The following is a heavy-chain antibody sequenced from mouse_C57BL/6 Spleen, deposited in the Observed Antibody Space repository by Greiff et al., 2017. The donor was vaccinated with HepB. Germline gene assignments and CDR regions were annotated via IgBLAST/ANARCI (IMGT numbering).Heavy chain of an antibody. CDR3: ARNLIYYGNPWFAY. CDR1: GYTFTSYW. V-gene: IGHV1-50*01. D-gene: IGHD2-1*01. Sequence: QVQLLQPGAELVKPGASVKLSCKASGYTFTSYWMQWVKQRPGQGLEWIGEIDPSDSYTNYNQKFKGKATLTVDTSSSTAYMQLSSLTSEDSAVYYCARNLIYYGNPWFAYWGQGTLVTVSA. CDR2: IDPSDSYT. J-gene: IGHJ3*01.